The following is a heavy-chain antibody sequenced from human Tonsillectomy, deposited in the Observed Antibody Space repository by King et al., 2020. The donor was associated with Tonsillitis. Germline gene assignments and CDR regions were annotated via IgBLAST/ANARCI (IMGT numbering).Heavy chain of an antibody. V-gene: IGHV3-21*01. Sequence: VQLVESGGGLVKPGGSLRLSCAASGFTFSSYSMNWVRQAPGKGLEVVSSISSSSSYIYYADSVKGRFTISRDNAKNSLYLQMNSLRAEDTAVYSCARDRDYYDSSGYSNDAFDIWGQGTMVTVSS. J-gene: IGHJ3*02. CDR1: GFTFSSYS. CDR2: ISSSSSYI. D-gene: IGHD3-22*01. CDR3: ARDRDYYDSSGYSNDAFDI.